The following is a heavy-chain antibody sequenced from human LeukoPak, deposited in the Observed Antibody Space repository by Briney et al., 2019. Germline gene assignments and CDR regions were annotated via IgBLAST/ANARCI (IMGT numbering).Heavy chain of an antibody. CDR2: IYYSGST. J-gene: IGHJ4*02. CDR3: ARDLGGDYYFDY. Sequence: SETLSLTCTVSGGSISTYYWSWIRQPPGKGLEWIGYIYYSGSTNYNPSLKSRVTISVDTSKNQFSLKLSSVTAADTAVYYCARDLGGDYYFDYWGQGTLVTVSS. D-gene: IGHD4-17*01. V-gene: IGHV4-59*01. CDR1: GGSISTYY.